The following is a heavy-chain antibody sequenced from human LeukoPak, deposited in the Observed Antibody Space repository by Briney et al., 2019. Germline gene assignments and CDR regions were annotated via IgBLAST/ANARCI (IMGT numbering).Heavy chain of an antibody. Sequence: GGSLRLSCAASGLTFSDYYMTWIRQAPGKGLEWVSSISGSGTATYSADSVRGRFTVSRDNAKNSVFLYMNSLRAEDTAVYYCAIQITMIVVVPYFDYWGQGTLVTVSS. D-gene: IGHD3-22*01. CDR3: AIQITMIVVVPYFDY. CDR1: GLTFSDYY. J-gene: IGHJ4*02. CDR2: ISGSGTAT. V-gene: IGHV3-11*04.